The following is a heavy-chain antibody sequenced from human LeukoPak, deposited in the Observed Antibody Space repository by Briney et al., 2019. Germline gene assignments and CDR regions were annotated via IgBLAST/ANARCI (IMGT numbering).Heavy chain of an antibody. CDR1: GFTFGDYY. J-gene: IGHJ4*02. V-gene: IGHV3-11*01. D-gene: IGHD1-26*01. Sequence: PGGSLRLSCAASGFTFGDYYMSWIRQAPGKGLEWISYTTFSSKTIYYADSVKGRFTITRDNAKKSLYLQMDSLRVEDTAVYYCAKGRTLVGGSTRSYDYWGQGTLVTVSS. CDR3: AKGRTLVGGSTRSYDY. CDR2: TTFSSKTI.